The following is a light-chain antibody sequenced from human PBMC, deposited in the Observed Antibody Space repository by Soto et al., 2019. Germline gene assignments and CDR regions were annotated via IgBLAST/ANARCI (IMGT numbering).Light chain of an antibody. J-gene: IGKJ1*01. Sequence: EIVMTQSPATLSVSPGERATLSCRASQSVSSNLAWYQQKPGQAPSLLIYGASTRATGIPARFSGSGSGTEFTLTISSLQSEDFAVYYCQQYGSSPTFGQGTKVDIK. CDR1: QSVSSN. V-gene: IGKV3-15*01. CDR2: GAS. CDR3: QQYGSSPT.